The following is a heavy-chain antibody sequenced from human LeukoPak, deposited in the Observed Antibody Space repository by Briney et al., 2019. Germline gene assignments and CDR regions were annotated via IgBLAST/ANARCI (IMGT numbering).Heavy chain of an antibody. D-gene: IGHD1-1*01. CDR3: ARVPDAWVVPNGKAWFDP. CDR2: INHSGST. Sequence: SETLSLTCAVYGGSFSGYYWSWIRQPPGKGLEWIGEINHSGSTNYNPSLKSRVTISVDTSKNQFSLKLSSVTAADTAVYYCARVPDAWVVPNGKAWFDPWGQGTLVTVSS. J-gene: IGHJ5*02. V-gene: IGHV4-34*01. CDR1: GGSFSGYY.